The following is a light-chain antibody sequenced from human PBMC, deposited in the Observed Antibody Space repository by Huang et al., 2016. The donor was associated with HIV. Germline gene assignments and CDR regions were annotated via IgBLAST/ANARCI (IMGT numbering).Light chain of an antibody. CDR1: QSVGSN. CDR2: GAS. Sequence: EIVMTQSPATLSVSLGERATLSCRASQSVGSNLAWYPQKPGQALRLLIYGASTRATGIPARFSGSGSGTEFTLAISSLQSEDFAVYYCQQYNNWPRTFGQGTKVEIK. CDR3: QQYNNWPRT. V-gene: IGKV3-15*01. J-gene: IGKJ1*01.